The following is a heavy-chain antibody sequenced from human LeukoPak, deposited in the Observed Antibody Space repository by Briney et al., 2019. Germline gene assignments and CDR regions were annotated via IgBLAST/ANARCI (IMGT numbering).Heavy chain of an antibody. Sequence: SETLSLTCAVYGGSFSGYYWSWIRQPPGKGLEWIGEINHSGSTNYSPSLKSRVTISVDTSKNQFSLKLSSVTAADTAVYYCARGVRDYDFWSGYSRSGKEYYYYYYMDVWGKGTTVTVSS. CDR1: GGSFSGYY. CDR3: ARGVRDYDFWSGYSRSGKEYYYYYYMDV. CDR2: INHSGST. V-gene: IGHV4-34*01. D-gene: IGHD3-3*01. J-gene: IGHJ6*03.